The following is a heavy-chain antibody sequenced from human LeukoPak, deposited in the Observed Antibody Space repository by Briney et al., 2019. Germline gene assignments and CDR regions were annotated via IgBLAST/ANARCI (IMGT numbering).Heavy chain of an antibody. V-gene: IGHV3-21*01. CDR3: ARDKGYIVVVPAAIS. D-gene: IGHD2-2*01. J-gene: IGHJ5*02. Sequence: NPGGSLRLSCAASGFTFSSYSMDWVRQAPGKGLEWVSSISSSSSYIYYADSVKGRFTISRDNAKNSLYLQMNSLRAEDTAVYYCARDKGYIVVVPAAISWGQGTLVTVSS. CDR1: GFTFSSYS. CDR2: ISSSSSYI.